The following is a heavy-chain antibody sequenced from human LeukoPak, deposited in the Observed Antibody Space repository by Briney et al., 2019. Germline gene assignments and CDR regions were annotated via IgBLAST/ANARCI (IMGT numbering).Heavy chain of an antibody. Sequence: ASVKVSCKASGYTFTGYYMHWVRQAPGQGLGWMGWINPNSGGTNYAQKFQGRVTMTRDTSISTAYMELSRLRSDDTAVYYCARVPNYDFWSGPYYYYMDVWGKGTTVTVSS. CDR2: INPNSGGT. J-gene: IGHJ6*03. CDR3: ARVPNYDFWSGPYYYYMDV. D-gene: IGHD3-3*01. CDR1: GYTFTGYY. V-gene: IGHV1-2*02.